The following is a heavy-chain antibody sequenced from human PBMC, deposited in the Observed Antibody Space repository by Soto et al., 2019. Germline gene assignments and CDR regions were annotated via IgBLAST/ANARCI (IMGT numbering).Heavy chain of an antibody. CDR2: INPSGGST. Sequence: APLQVSCKASGYTFTSYYMHWVRQAPGQGLEWMGIINPSGGSTSYAQKFQGRVTMTRDTSTSTVYMELSSLRSEDTAVYYCARGLDIVLMVYAPRSSWFDPWGQGTLVTVSS. J-gene: IGHJ5*02. CDR3: ARGLDIVLMVYAPRSSWFDP. CDR1: GYTFTSYY. D-gene: IGHD2-8*01. V-gene: IGHV1-46*01.